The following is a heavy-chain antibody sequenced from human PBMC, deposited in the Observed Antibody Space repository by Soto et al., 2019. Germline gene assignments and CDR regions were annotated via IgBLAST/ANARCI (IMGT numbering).Heavy chain of an antibody. V-gene: IGHV1-3*01. D-gene: IGHD1-26*01. J-gene: IGHJ4*02. CDR3: ARGEPMGDY. CDR2: INAGNGNT. CDR1: GYTFTSYA. Sequence: ASVKVSCKASGYTFTSYAMHWVRQAPGQRLEWMGWINAGNGNTKYSQKFKGRVTITRDTSTSTAYMELRSLRSDDTAVYYCARGEPMGDYWGQGTLVTVSS.